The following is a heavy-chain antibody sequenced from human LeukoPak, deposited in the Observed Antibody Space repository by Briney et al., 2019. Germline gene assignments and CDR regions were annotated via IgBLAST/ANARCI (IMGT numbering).Heavy chain of an antibody. CDR1: GFTFSSYE. CDR3: ARDLAVAGPAPFDY. Sequence: GGSLRLSCAASGFTFSSYEMNWVRQAPGKGLEWVSYISSSGSTIYYADSVKGRFTISRDNDKNSLYLQMNSLRAEDTAVYYCARDLAVAGPAPFDYWGQGTLVTVSS. V-gene: IGHV3-48*03. CDR2: ISSSGSTI. J-gene: IGHJ4*02. D-gene: IGHD6-19*01.